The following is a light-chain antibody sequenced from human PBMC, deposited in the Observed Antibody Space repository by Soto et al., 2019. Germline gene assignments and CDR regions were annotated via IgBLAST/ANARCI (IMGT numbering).Light chain of an antibody. V-gene: IGKV3-15*01. CDR2: GAS. CDR3: QHYNTWPWT. CDR1: QSVNSN. J-gene: IGKJ1*01. Sequence: ETVMTQSPATLSVSPGERATLSCWASQSVNSNLAWYQQKLVQAPRVLIYGASTRATGIPARFSGSGSETEFILTISSLQSEDSATYYCQHYNTWPWTFGQGTKVDI.